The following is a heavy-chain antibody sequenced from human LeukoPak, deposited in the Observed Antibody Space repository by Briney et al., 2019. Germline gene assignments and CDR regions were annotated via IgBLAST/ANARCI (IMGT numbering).Heavy chain of an antibody. D-gene: IGHD3-10*01. CDR2: IKQDGSEK. Sequence: GSLRLSCAASGFTFSSYWMSWVRQAPGKGLEWVANIKQDGSEKYYVDSVKGRFTISRDNAKNSLYLQMNSLRAEDTAVYYCARDGPRGSGGPDAFDIWGQGTMVTVSS. CDR1: GFTFSSYW. J-gene: IGHJ3*02. CDR3: ARDGPRGSGGPDAFDI. V-gene: IGHV3-7*01.